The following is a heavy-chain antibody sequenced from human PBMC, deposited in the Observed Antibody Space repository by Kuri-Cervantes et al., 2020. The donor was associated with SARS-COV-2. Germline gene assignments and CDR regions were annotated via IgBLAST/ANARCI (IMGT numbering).Heavy chain of an antibody. V-gene: IGHV3-15*07. CDR2: IQSKSDGGTT. CDR3: TTEAYSVRQGGAFDI. Sequence: GGSLRLSCAASGFTFSNFWMNWVRQAPGKGLEWVGRIQSKSDGGTTDFGAPVKGRFSISRDDSRDRLYLQMDSLKTEDTAVYYCTTEAYSVRQGGAFDIWGQGTMVTVSS. CDR1: GFTFSNFW. J-gene: IGHJ3*02. D-gene: IGHD1-26*01.